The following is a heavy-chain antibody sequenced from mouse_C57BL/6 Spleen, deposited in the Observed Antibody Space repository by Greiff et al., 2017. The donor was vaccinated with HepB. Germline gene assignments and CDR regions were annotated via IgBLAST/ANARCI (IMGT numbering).Heavy chain of an antibody. Sequence: VQLQQPGAELVKPGASVKLSCKASGYTFTSYWLHWVKQGPGQGLEWIGMIHPNSGSTNYNEKFKSKATLTVDKSSSTAYMQLSSLTSEDSAVYYCAREVGTGSWFAYWGQGTLVTVSA. J-gene: IGHJ3*01. V-gene: IGHV1-64*01. CDR1: GYTFTSYW. D-gene: IGHD3-1*01. CDR2: IHPNSGST. CDR3: AREVGTGSWFAY.